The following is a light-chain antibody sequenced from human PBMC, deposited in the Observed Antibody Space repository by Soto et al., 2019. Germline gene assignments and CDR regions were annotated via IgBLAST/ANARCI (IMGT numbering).Light chain of an antibody. CDR2: AAS. J-gene: IGKJ5*01. V-gene: IGKV1-39*01. CDR3: QQSYSTPHT. Sequence: DIQMTHAPSSLSASLRDRLTITGLGSKSSYSYLNWYLQKPGKAPKLLIYAASSLQSGVPSRFSGSGSGTDFTLTISSLQPEDFATYYCQQSYSTPHTFGQGTRLEIK. CDR1: KSSYSY.